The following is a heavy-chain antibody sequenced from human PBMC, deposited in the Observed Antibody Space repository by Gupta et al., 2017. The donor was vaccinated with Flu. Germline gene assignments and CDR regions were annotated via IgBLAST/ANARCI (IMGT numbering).Heavy chain of an antibody. CDR2: ISGTSGPL. Sequence: EVQLLESGGGLVQPGRSLRLSCAASGFIFNNYAMPWVRAATGKGLDCVSGISGTSGPLGYAYSVKGRINSSRDNAKNSLYLKMNSMRPEDTAVYDGAKEQDVNYDSFSGGGNGFDSGGQGAMVTVXS. J-gene: IGHJ3*02. CDR1: GFIFNNYA. D-gene: IGHD3-22*01. V-gene: IGHV3-9*01. CDR3: AKEQDVNYDSFSGGGNGFDS.